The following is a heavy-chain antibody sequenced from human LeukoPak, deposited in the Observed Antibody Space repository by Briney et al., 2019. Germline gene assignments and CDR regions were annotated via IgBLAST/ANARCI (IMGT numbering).Heavy chain of an antibody. CDR2: ISDTGNT. D-gene: IGHD5-12*01. CDR3: AKEQRGYSGYMVGSCFDP. Sequence: WGSLRLSCAASGFTLSSYAMSWVGQAPGKGLEWVSAISDTGNTYHADSVKGRFTISRDNSKNTLYLQMNSLRAEDTALYYCAKEQRGYSGYMVGSCFDPWGQGTLVTVSS. V-gene: IGHV3-23*01. CDR1: GFTLSSYA. J-gene: IGHJ5*02.